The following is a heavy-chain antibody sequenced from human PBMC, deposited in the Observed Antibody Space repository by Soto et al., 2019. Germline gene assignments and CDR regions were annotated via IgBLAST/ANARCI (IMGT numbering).Heavy chain of an antibody. Sequence: GGSLRLSCAASGFTFSSYAMSWVRQAPGKGLEWVSAISGSGGSTYYADSVKGRFTISRDNSKNTLYLQMNSLRAEDTAVYYCAKDLTAMVLYYFDYWGQGTLVHRLL. J-gene: IGHJ4*02. CDR3: AKDLTAMVLYYFDY. D-gene: IGHD5-18*01. V-gene: IGHV3-23*01. CDR2: ISGSGGST. CDR1: GFTFSSYA.